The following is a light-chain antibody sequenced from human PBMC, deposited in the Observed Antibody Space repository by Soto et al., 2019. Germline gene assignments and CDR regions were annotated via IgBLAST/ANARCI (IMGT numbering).Light chain of an antibody. Sequence: QSALTQPRSVSGSPGQSVTISCTGTSSDVGAYNYVSWYQQHPGKVPKLLIYGVSQRPSGVPDRFSGSKSGNTASLTISGLQAEDEADYYCCSYTGSYHVFGTETKVTVL. CDR3: CSYTGSYHV. CDR2: GVS. J-gene: IGLJ1*01. V-gene: IGLV2-11*01. CDR1: SSDVGAYNY.